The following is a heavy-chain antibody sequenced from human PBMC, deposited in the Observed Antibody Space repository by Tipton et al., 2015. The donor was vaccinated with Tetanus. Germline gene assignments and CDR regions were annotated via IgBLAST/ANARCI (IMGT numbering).Heavy chain of an antibody. Sequence: SLRLSCVASGFTFRSYWMSWVRQAPGKGLEWVANIKEDGSEMYYADSVKGRFTISRDNARNSLSVHMNSLIAEDTAEYYCARLRVYCSTACYSREDYWGQGTLVTVSS. CDR3: ARLRVYCSTACYSREDY. V-gene: IGHV3-7*01. CDR1: GFTFRSYW. D-gene: IGHD2/OR15-2a*01. J-gene: IGHJ4*02. CDR2: IKEDGSEM.